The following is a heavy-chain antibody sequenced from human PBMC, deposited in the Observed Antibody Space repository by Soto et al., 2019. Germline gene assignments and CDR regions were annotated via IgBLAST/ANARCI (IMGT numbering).Heavy chain of an antibody. CDR2: ISGSGDNT. CDR3: AKDPLTGTPYFDH. CDR1: GFTFSNYA. Sequence: EVQVLESGGGLVQPGGSLRLSCAASGFTFSNYAMSWVRQAPGKGLEWVSTISGSGDNTDYVDSVKGRFTISRDNSKNPLYLQMNRLRAEDTAVYYWAKDPLTGTPYFDHWGQGTLVPVSP. J-gene: IGHJ4*02. V-gene: IGHV3-23*01. D-gene: IGHD2-15*01.